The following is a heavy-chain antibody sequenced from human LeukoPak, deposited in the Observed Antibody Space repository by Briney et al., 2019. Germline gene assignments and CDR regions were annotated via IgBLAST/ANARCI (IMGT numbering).Heavy chain of an antibody. J-gene: IGHJ4*02. CDR1: GGSISSGDYY. CDR3: ARVNYGSATKEDY. V-gene: IGHV4-31*03. D-gene: IGHD3-10*01. CDR2: IYYSGSA. Sequence: SQTLSLTCTVSGGSISSGDYYWSWIRQHPGKGLEWIGYIYYSGSAYYNPSLKSRVTISVDTSENQFSLKLSSVTAADTAVYYCARVNYGSATKEDYWGQGTLVTVSS.